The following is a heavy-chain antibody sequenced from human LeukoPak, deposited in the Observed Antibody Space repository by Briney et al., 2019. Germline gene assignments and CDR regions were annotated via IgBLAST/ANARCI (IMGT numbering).Heavy chain of an antibody. CDR2: ISGSGGST. V-gene: IGHV3-23*01. D-gene: IGHD6-6*01. CDR1: GFTFSSYA. CDR3: AKDFFAARRSDY. J-gene: IGHJ4*02. Sequence: GGSLRLSCAASGFTFSSYAMSWVRQAPGKGLEWVSAISGSGGSTYYTDSVKGRFTISRDNSKNTLYLQMNSLRAEDTAVYYCAKDFFAARRSDYWGQGTLVTVSS.